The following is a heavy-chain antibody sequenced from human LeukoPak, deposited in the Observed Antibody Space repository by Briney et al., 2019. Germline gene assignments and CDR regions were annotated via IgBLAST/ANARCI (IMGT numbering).Heavy chain of an antibody. V-gene: IGHV4-34*01. J-gene: IGHJ4*02. CDR2: INHSGST. CDR3: ATRHYYDSSGYYKFFDY. CDR1: GGSFSGYY. D-gene: IGHD3-22*01. Sequence: PSETLSLTCAVYGGSFSGYYWSWIRQPPGKGLEWIGEINHSGSTNYNPSLKSRVTISVDTSKNQFPLKLSSVTAADTAVYYCATRHYYDSSGYYKFFDYWGQGTLVTVSS.